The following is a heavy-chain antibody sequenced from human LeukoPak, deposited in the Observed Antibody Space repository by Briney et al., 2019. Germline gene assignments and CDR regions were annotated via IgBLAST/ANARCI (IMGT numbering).Heavy chain of an antibody. Sequence: GGSLRLSCAASGLTFSTYSIHWVRQAPGKGLEWVTIISCDGSNIYYADSVRGRFTISRDNSKNTLYLQMNSLRAEDTAVYYCARAATREYYYYGMDVWGQGTTVTVSS. V-gene: IGHV3-30-3*01. CDR1: GLTFSTYS. J-gene: IGHJ6*02. CDR3: ARAATREYYYYGMDV. D-gene: IGHD2-15*01. CDR2: ISCDGSNI.